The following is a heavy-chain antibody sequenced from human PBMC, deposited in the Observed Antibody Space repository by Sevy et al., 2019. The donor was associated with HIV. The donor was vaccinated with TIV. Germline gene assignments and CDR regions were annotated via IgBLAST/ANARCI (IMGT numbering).Heavy chain of an antibody. Sequence: GGSLRLSCEASGFTLTSYEMNWVRQAPGKGLEWVSYISGIGNTIYYADSVKGRFTISRDKAKKSVYLQMNSLRADDTAVYFCARRGTFRFSDAFDIWGQGTMVTVSS. CDR2: ISGIGNTI. D-gene: IGHD1-7*01. J-gene: IGHJ3*02. CDR3: ARRGTFRFSDAFDI. V-gene: IGHV3-48*03. CDR1: GFTLTSYE.